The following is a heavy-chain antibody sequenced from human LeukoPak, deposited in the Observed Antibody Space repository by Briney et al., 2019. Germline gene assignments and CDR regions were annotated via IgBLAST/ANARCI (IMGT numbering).Heavy chain of an antibody. D-gene: IGHD6-19*01. CDR1: GYTLTELS. Sequence: ASVKVSCKVSGYTLTELSMHWVRQAPGKGLEWMGGFDPEDGETIYAQKFQGRVTMTEDTSTDTAYMELSSLRSEDTAVYYCAADIAVAGTFDYWGQGTLVTVSS. V-gene: IGHV1-24*01. CDR2: FDPEDGET. J-gene: IGHJ4*02. CDR3: AADIAVAGTFDY.